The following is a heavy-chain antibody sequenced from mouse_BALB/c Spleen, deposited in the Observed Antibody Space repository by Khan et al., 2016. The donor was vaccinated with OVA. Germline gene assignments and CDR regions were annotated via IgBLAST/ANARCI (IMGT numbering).Heavy chain of an antibody. J-gene: IGHJ3*01. Sequence: VQLKESGPSLVKPSQTLSLTCSVTGDSITTGYWNWIRKFPGNKLEYMGYIIYTGYTYYNPSLKSRISITRHTSNNQYSLQLNSVTDEDPATYYCARSTYRYAFVYWGQGTLVTVSA. V-gene: IGHV3-8*02. CDR3: ARSTYRYAFVY. D-gene: IGHD2-14*01. CDR1: GDSITTGY. CDR2: IIYTGYT.